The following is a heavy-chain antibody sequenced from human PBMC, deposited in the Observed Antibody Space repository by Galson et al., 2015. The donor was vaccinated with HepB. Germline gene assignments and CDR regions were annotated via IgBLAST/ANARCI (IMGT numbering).Heavy chain of an antibody. V-gene: IGHV4-59*08. CDR2: IYYSGST. D-gene: IGHD3-9*01. J-gene: IGHJ5*02. CDR1: GGSISSYY. CDR3: ARTVSSGSYDILTSHHSFDP. Sequence: TLSLTCTVSGGSISSYYWSWIRQPPGKGLEWIGYIYYSGSTNYNPSLKSRVTISVDTSKHQFSLKLSSVTAADTAVYYCARTVSSGSYDILTSHHSFDPWGQGTLVTVSS.